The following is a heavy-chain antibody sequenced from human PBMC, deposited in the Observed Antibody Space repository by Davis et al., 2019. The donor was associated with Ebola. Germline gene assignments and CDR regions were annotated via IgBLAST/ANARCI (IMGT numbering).Heavy chain of an antibody. CDR1: GFTLSPYG. V-gene: IGHV3-21*01. J-gene: IGHJ4*02. Sequence: GGSLRLSCEGSGFTLSPYGMHWVRQAPGKGLEWVSTISKTSVYTYYAESVKGRFTISRDNAKNSLYLQMDGLRVEDTAVYYCASGLDYWGQGSLVTVSS. CDR3: ASGLDY. CDR2: ISKTSVYT.